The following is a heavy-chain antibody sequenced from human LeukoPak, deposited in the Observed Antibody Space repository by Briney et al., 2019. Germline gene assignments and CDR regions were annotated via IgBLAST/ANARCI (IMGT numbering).Heavy chain of an antibody. J-gene: IGHJ4*02. CDR3: ARLDTALGSIQI. V-gene: IGHV4-59*01. D-gene: IGHD5-18*01. CDR2: IYYSGST. CDR1: GGSISSYY. Sequence: SETLSLTCTVSGGSISSYYWSWIRQPPGKGLEWIGYIYYSGSTNYNPSLKSRVTISVDTSKNQVSLKLSSVTAADTAVYYCARLDTALGSIQIWGQGTLVTVSS.